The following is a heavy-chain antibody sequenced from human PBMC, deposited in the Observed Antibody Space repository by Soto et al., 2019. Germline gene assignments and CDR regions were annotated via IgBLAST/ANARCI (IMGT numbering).Heavy chain of an antibody. CDR1: GFTFSSYS. V-gene: IGHV3-21*01. D-gene: IGHD6-6*01. CDR2: ISSSSSYI. Sequence: GGSLRLSCAASGFTFSSYSMNWVRQAPGKGLEWVSSISSSSSYIYYADSVKGRFTISRDNAKNSLYLQMNSLRAEDTAVYYCARDGVRYSSSIFDYWGQGTLVTVSS. J-gene: IGHJ4*02. CDR3: ARDGVRYSSSIFDY.